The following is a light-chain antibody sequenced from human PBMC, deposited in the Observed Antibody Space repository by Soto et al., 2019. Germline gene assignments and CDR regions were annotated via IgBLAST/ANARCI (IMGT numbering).Light chain of an antibody. CDR2: AAS. J-gene: IGKJ5*01. V-gene: IGKV1-9*01. CDR3: QQLNSYPIT. Sequence: DIQLTQSPSFLSASVGGGVTITCRASQGITSYLAWYQQKPGKAPKLLIYAASTLQSGVPSRFSGSGSGTEFTLTISSLQPEDFATYYCQQLNSYPITFGQGTRLEIK. CDR1: QGITSY.